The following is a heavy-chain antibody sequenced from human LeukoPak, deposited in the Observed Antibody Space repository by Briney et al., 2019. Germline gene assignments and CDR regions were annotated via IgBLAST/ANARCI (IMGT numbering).Heavy chain of an antibody. Sequence: PGGSLRLSCAASGFTFSTYSMNWVRQAPGKGLEWVSYISSSSSTRYYADSVKGRFTISRDNSMNTLFLQMNSLRAEDTAVYYCAKDVTVPYFDYWGHGTLVTVSS. J-gene: IGHJ4*01. CDR1: GFTFSTYS. V-gene: IGHV3-48*01. CDR2: ISSSSSTR. CDR3: AKDVTVPYFDY. D-gene: IGHD2-21*02.